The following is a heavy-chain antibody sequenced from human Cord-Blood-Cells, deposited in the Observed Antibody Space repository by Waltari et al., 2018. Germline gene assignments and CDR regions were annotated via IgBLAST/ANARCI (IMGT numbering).Heavy chain of an antibody. CDR1: GGSFSGYY. J-gene: IGHJ4*02. CDR2: INHSGST. CDR3: AREVVATIDY. Sequence: QVQLQQWGAGLLKPSETLSLTCAVYGGSFSGYYWSWIRQPPGKGLEWIGEINHSGSTNYNPSLKSRVTISVDTSKNQFSLKLSSVTAADTAVYYCAREVVATIDYWGQGTLVTVSS. D-gene: IGHD5-12*01. V-gene: IGHV4-34*01.